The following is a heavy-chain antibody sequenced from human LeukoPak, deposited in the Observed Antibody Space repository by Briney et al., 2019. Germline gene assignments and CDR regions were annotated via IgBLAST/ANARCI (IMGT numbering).Heavy chain of an antibody. CDR2: IIPIFGTA. D-gene: IGHD2-15*01. CDR1: GGTFSSYA. CDR3: AREALGYCSGGSCYAFGNWFDP. Sequence: SVKVSCKASGGTFSSYAISWVRQAPGQGLEWMGGIIPIFGTANYAQKFQGRVTITADESTSTAHMELSSLRSEDTAVYYCAREALGYCSGGSCYAFGNWFDPWGQGTLVTVSS. J-gene: IGHJ5*02. V-gene: IGHV1-69*13.